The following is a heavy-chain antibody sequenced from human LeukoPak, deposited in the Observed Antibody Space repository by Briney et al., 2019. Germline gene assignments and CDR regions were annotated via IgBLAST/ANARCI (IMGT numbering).Heavy chain of an antibody. J-gene: IGHJ4*02. Sequence: ASVKVSCKTSGYTFSNYDITWVRQAPGQGLDWMGWITPYNGNTDYVQKVQGRVTMTADTSTSTAYMELRGLTSDDTAVYYCARLNFAANFLDYWGQGTLVTVSS. V-gene: IGHV1-18*01. CDR2: ITPYNGNT. D-gene: IGHD4/OR15-4a*01. CDR1: GYTFSNYD. CDR3: ARLNFAANFLDY.